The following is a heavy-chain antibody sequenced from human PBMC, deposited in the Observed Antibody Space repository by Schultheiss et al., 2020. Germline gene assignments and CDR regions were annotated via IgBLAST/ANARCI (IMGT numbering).Heavy chain of an antibody. Sequence: GGSLRLSCAASGFTFSNAWMSWVRQAPGKGLEWVGRIKSKTDGGTTDYAAPVKGRFTISRDDSKNTLYLQMNSLKTEDTAVYYCARDNPDYYYYAMDVWGQGTTVTVSS. J-gene: IGHJ6*02. CDR3: ARDNPDYYYYAMDV. V-gene: IGHV3-15*01. CDR1: GFTFSNAW. CDR2: IKSKTDGGTT.